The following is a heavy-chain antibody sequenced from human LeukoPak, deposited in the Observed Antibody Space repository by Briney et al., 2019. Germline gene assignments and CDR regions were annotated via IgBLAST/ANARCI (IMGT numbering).Heavy chain of an antibody. J-gene: IGHJ4*02. D-gene: IGHD6-13*01. CDR1: GYTFSSYE. CDR3: ATSRGSWPDYFDY. CDR2: ISTSGSTI. Sequence: GGSLRLSCAASGYTFSSYEMNWVRQAPGKGLDWVSYISTSGSTIYYADSVKGRFTISRDNAKNSLYLQMNSLRAEDTAVYYCATSRGSWPDYFDYWGQGTLVTVSS. V-gene: IGHV3-48*03.